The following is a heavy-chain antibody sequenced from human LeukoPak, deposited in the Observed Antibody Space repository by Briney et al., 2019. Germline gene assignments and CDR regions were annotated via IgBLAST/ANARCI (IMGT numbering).Heavy chain of an antibody. Sequence: ASVKVSCKASGGTFSSYAISWVRQAPGQGLEWMGGIIPIFGTANYAQKFQGRVTITADESTSTAYMELSSLRSEDTAVYYCARGKKGKQWLVLDYWGQGTLVTVSS. CDR3: ARGKKGKQWLVLDY. CDR1: GGTFSSYA. CDR2: IIPIFGTA. D-gene: IGHD6-19*01. V-gene: IGHV1-69*13. J-gene: IGHJ4*02.